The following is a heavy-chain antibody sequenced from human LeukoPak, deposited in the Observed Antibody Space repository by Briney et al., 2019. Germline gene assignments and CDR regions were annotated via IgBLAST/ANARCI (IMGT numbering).Heavy chain of an antibody. J-gene: IGHJ4*02. V-gene: IGHV3-7*01. CDR1: GFTFSSYW. Sequence: GGSLRLSCAASGFTFSSYWMSWVRQAPGKGLEWVANIKQDRSEKYYVDSVKGRFTISRDNAKNSLYLQMNSLRAEDTAVYYCARDPSSSSAFLDYWGQGTLVTVSS. CDR3: ARDPSSSSAFLDY. D-gene: IGHD6-6*01. CDR2: IKQDRSEK.